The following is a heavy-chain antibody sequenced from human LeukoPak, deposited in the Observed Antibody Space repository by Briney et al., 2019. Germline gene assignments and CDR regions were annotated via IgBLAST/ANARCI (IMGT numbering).Heavy chain of an antibody. CDR3: ARGGYYGSGRLDY. CDR1: GYTFTGYY. V-gene: IGHV1-8*02. J-gene: IGHJ4*02. CDR2: MNPNSGNT. Sequence: ASVKVSCKASGYTFTGYYMHWVRQAPGQGLEWMGWMNPNSGNTGYAQKFQGRVTMTRNTSISTAYMELSSLRSEDTAVYYCARGGYYGSGRLDYWGQGTLVTVSS. D-gene: IGHD3-10*01.